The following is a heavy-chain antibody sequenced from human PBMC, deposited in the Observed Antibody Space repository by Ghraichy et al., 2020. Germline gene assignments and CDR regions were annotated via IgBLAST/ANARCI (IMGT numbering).Heavy chain of an antibody. CDR2: ISSSSSYT. D-gene: IGHD3-16*02. CDR3: ARDRGGYDYVWGSYRSFDY. Sequence: GGSLRLSCAASGFTFSDYYMSWIRQAPGKGLEWVSYISSSSSYTNYADSVKGRFTISRDNAKNSLYLQMNSLRAEDTAVYYCARDRGGYDYVWGSYRSFDYWGQGTLVTVSS. CDR1: GFTFSDYY. V-gene: IGHV3-11*06. J-gene: IGHJ4*02.